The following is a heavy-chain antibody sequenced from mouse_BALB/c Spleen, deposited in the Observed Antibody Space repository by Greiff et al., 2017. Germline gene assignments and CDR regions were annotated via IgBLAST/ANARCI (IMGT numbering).Heavy chain of an antibody. D-gene: IGHD4-1*01. CDR3: ARVTGTRFDY. CDR1: GFTFSSYG. CDR2: INSNGGST. J-gene: IGHJ2*01. V-gene: IGHV5-6-3*01. Sequence: EVHLVESGGGLVQPGGSLKLSCAASGFTFSSYGMSWVRQTPDKRLELVATINSNGGSTYYPDSVKGRFTISRDNAKNTLYLQMSSLKSEDTAMYYCARVTGTRFDYWGQGTTLTVSS.